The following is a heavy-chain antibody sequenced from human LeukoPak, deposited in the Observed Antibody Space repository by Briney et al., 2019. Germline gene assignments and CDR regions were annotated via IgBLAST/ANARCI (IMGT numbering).Heavy chain of an antibody. Sequence: GGSLRLSCAASGFTFSSYAMSWVRQAPGKGLEWVSAISGSSGSTYYADSVKGRFTISRDNSKNTLYLQMNSLRAEDTAVYYCAQKRGGSGSYSAMDVWGQGTTVTVSS. D-gene: IGHD3-10*01. CDR2: ISGSSGST. CDR3: AQKRGGSGSYSAMDV. CDR1: GFTFSSYA. V-gene: IGHV3-23*01. J-gene: IGHJ6*02.